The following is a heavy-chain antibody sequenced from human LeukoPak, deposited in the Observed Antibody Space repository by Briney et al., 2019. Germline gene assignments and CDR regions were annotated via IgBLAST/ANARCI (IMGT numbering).Heavy chain of an antibody. CDR1: GFIFSSYG. V-gene: IGHV3-30*02. J-gene: IGHJ4*02. D-gene: IGHD4-23*01. Sequence: PGGSLRLSCAASGFIFSSYGMHWVRQAPGKGLEWVAFIRNDGSNKYYADSVKGRFTISRDNAKNSLYLQMNSLRAEDTAVYYCARTGITVAPPFDYWGQGTLVTVSS. CDR2: IRNDGSNK. CDR3: ARTGITVAPPFDY.